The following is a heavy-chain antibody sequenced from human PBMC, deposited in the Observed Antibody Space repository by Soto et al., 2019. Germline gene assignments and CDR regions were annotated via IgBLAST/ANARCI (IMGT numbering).Heavy chain of an antibody. V-gene: IGHV3-23*01. CDR1: GFTFSSCA. D-gene: IGHD6-19*01. Sequence: EVQLLESGGGLVQPGGSLRLSCAASGFTFSSCAMSWVRQVPGKGLEWVSGVSGSGGSTYYADSVKGRFTISRDNSKNTLYVQMNSLRAEDTAIYYCATLRSQWLVRGNSLYFDYWGQGTLISVSS. CDR3: ATLRSQWLVRGNSLYFDY. CDR2: VSGSGGST. J-gene: IGHJ4*02.